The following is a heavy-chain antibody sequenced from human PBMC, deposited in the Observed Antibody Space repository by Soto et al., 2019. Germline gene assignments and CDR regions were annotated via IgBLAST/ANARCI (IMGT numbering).Heavy chain of an antibody. CDR2: IYTAGGT. J-gene: IGHJ5*02. Sequence: GGSLRLSCAASGFTVSNTYMSWVRQPPGKGLECVSVIYTAGGTNYADSVKGRFIISRDNSKNTLYLQMNSLRAEDTAVYYCARALPVAKGGFDPWGQGTLVTVSS. D-gene: IGHD2-2*01. CDR3: ARALPVAKGGFDP. V-gene: IGHV3-53*01. CDR1: GFTVSNTY.